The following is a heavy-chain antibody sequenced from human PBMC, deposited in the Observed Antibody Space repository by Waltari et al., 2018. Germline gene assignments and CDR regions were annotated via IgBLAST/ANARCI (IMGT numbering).Heavy chain of an antibody. CDR3: ARDAIRAALDH. D-gene: IGHD6-25*01. V-gene: IGHV4-4*02. J-gene: IGHJ4*02. CDR2: IYHNGST. Sequence: QVQLQESGPGLVKPSGTLSLTCAVSGGSLRSTNWWSGVRQPPCRGLEWMCGIYHNGSTSYNPSLGRRVTVSVDKSKNQFSLKVPSVTAADTAVYYCARDAIRAALDHWGPGILVTVSS. CDR1: GGSLRSTNW.